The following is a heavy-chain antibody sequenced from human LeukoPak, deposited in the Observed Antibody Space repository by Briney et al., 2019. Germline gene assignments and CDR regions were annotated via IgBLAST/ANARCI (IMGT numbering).Heavy chain of an antibody. V-gene: IGHV5-51*01. CDR2: IYPGDSDT. J-gene: IGHJ4*02. CDR3: ARQKTLDDSLYSFDY. CDR1: GYSFTSYW. D-gene: IGHD3-22*01. Sequence: GESLKISWKGSGYSFTSYWIAWVRQIPGKGLEWMGVIYPGDSDTRYSPSFQGQVTISADKSISTAYLQWSSLKASDTAMYYCARQKTLDDSLYSFDYWGQGTLVTVSS.